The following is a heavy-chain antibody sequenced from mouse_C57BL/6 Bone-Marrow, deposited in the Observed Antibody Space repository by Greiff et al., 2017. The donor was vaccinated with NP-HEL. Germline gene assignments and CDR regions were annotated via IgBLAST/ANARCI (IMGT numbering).Heavy chain of an antibody. D-gene: IGHD5-2*01. V-gene: IGHV5-6*01. CDR1: GFTFSSYG. Sequence: EVMLVESGGDLVKPGGSLKLSCAASGFTFSSYGMSWVRQTPDKRLEWVATISSGGSYTYYPDSVKGRFTISRDNAKNTLYLQMSSLKSEDTAMYYGARHREYADDWGQGTTLTVSS. CDR2: ISSGGSYT. J-gene: IGHJ2*01. CDR3: ARHREYADD.